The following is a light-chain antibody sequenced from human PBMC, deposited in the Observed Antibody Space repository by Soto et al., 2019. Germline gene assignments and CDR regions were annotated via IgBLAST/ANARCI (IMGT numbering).Light chain of an antibody. J-gene: IGKJ1*01. CDR3: QQYNNWPPWT. CDR2: DAS. V-gene: IGKV3-15*01. Sequence: EIVMTQSPATLSVSPGERATLSCRASQSVSSNLAWYQQKPGQAPRLLIYDASTRATGIPVRFSGSGSGTDFTLTISSLQSEDFAVYYCQQYNNWPPWTFGQGTKV. CDR1: QSVSSN.